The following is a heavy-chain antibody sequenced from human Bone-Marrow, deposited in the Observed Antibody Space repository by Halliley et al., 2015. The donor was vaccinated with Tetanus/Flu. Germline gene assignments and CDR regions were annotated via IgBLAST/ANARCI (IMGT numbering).Heavy chain of an antibody. Sequence: FIRRKADGGTIECAASVQGRFPISRDDSKSIAHLQINSLGTEDTALYYCTRADGSGAYHYDYWGQGTLVTVSS. D-gene: IGHD3-10*01. J-gene: IGHJ4*02. CDR2: IRRKADGGTI. CDR3: TRADGSGAYHYDY. V-gene: IGHV3-49*02.